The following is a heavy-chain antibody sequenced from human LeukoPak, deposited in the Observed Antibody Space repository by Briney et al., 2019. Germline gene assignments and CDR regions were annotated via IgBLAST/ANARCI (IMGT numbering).Heavy chain of an antibody. CDR3: ARVTVGASSRFDP. J-gene: IGHJ5*02. CDR2: INAGNGNT. D-gene: IGHD1-26*01. Sequence: GASVNVSCKASGYTFTSYAMHWVRQAPGQRLEWMGWINAGNGNTKYSQKFQGRVTITRDTSASTAYMELSSLRSEDTAVYYCARVTVGASSRFDPWGQGTLVTVSS. V-gene: IGHV1-3*01. CDR1: GYTFTSYA.